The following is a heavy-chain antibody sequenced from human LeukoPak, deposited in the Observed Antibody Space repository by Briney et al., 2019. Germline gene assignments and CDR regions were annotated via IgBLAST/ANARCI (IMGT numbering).Heavy chain of an antibody. CDR3: ARVAAGSRFDY. Sequence: GGSLRLSCTASGFTFSNYWMSWVRQTPEKGLEWVANIKQDGSEKVYLDSVKGRFTISRDNAQTSLYLHMNSLRAEDTAVYYCARVAAGSRFDYWGQGTLVTVSS. V-gene: IGHV3-7*04. CDR2: IKQDGSEK. D-gene: IGHD6-13*01. CDR1: GFTFSNYW. J-gene: IGHJ4*02.